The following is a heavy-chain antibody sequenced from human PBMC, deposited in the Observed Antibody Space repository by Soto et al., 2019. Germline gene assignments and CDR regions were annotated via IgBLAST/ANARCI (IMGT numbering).Heavy chain of an antibody. D-gene: IGHD2-8*01. CDR3: ARYNSYAIDY. Sequence: SETLSLTCTVSGTSISSYYWSGIRQPPGKGLEWIANIHYSWTTNYNPSLASRVTLSVDTSKNQFSLKMTSVTAADRAMYFCARYNSYAIDYWGRGTLVAVSS. V-gene: IGHV4-59*01. CDR2: IHYSWTT. CDR1: GTSISSYY. J-gene: IGHJ4*02.